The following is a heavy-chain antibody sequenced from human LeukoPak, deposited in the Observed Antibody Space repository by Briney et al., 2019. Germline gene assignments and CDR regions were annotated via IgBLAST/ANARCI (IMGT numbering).Heavy chain of an antibody. V-gene: IGHV4-59*01. CDR2: IYYSGST. CDR3: AKFTMVRGFTRVNAFDI. Sequence: SETLSLTCAVSGGSISSYYWSWIRQPPGKGLEWIGDIYYSGSTNYNPSLKSRVTISVDTSKNQFALKLSSVTAADTAVYYCAKFTMVRGFTRVNAFDIWGQGAMVTVSS. D-gene: IGHD3-10*01. CDR1: GGSISSYY. J-gene: IGHJ3*02.